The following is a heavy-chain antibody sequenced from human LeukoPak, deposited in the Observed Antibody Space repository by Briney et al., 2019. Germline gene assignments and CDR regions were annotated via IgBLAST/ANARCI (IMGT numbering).Heavy chain of an antibody. V-gene: IGHV3-23*01. D-gene: IGHD5-18*01. CDR1: GFTFSSHA. J-gene: IGHJ4*02. CDR2: ISGSGGTT. Sequence: GGSLRLSCAASGFTFSSHAMTWVRQAPGKGLEWVSSISGSGGTTYYADSVKGRFTISRDNSRNTLFLQMDSLRAEDTAVYYCAKARGYSYASEYWGQGTLATVSS. CDR3: AKARGYSYASEY.